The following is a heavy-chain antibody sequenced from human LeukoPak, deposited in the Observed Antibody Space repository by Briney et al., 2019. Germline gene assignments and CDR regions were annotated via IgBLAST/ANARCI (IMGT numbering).Heavy chain of an antibody. D-gene: IGHD3-22*01. CDR2: ISGSGGST. J-gene: IGHJ4*02. Sequence: GGSLRLSCAASGFTFSSYAMSWVRQAPGKGLEWVSAISGSGGSTYYPDSVKGRFTISRDNSKNTLYLQMNSLRAEDTAVYYCAKDVKYYYDSSGYYDYWGQGTLVTVSS. CDR1: GFTFSSYA. V-gene: IGHV3-23*01. CDR3: AKDVKYYYDSSGYYDY.